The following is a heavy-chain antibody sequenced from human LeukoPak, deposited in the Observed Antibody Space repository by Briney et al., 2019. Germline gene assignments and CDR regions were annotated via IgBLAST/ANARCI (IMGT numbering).Heavy chain of an antibody. D-gene: IGHD3-22*01. CDR1: GGTFSSYA. CDR2: IIPIFGTA. J-gene: IGHJ4*02. Sequence: EASVKVSCKASGGTFSSYAISWVRQAPGQGLEWMGGIIPIFGTANYAQKFQGRVTITADESTSTAYMELSSLRSEDTAVYCCARRDYYDSSGYYWGQGILVTVSS. CDR3: ARRDYYDSSGYY. V-gene: IGHV1-69*13.